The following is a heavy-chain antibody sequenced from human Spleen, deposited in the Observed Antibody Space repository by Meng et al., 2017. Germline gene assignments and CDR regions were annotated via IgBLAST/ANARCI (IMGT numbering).Heavy chain of an antibody. CDR3: AKDTGGYSSGWYWFDP. J-gene: IGHJ5*02. CDR2: MTWNGGST. D-gene: IGHD6-19*01. Sequence: GESLKISCAASGFTFDDYGMNWVRQAPGKGLEWVSGMTWNGGSTGYADSVKGRFTISRDNAKNSLYLQMNSLRAEDTALYYCAKDTGGYSSGWYWFDPWGQGTLVTVSS. V-gene: IGHV3-20*04. CDR1: GFTFDDYG.